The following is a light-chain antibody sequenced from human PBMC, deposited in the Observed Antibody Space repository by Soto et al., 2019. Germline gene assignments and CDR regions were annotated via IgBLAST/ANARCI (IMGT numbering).Light chain of an antibody. J-gene: IGLJ1*01. V-gene: IGLV2-14*01. CDR1: SSDVGSYNY. CDR3: CSYTSGSTYV. CDR2: EVN. Sequence: QSVLTQPASVSGSPGQSITISCTGTSSDVGSYNYVSWYQQHPGKAPKLMIYEVNKRPSGVSNRFSGSKSGNTASLTISGLQAEDEADYYCCSYTSGSTYVFGTGTKVTVL.